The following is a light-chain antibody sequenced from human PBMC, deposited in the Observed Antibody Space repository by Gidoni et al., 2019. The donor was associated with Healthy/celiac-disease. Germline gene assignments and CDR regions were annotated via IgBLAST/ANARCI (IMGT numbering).Light chain of an antibody. V-gene: IGKV1-39*01. Sequence: DIQRTQSPSSLSASVGDRVTITCRASQSISSYLNWYQQKPGKAPKLLIYAASSLQSGVPSRFSGSGSATDFTLTISTLQPEDFATYYCQQGLTFGGGTKVEIK. CDR1: QSISSY. CDR3: QQGLT. CDR2: AAS. J-gene: IGKJ4*01.